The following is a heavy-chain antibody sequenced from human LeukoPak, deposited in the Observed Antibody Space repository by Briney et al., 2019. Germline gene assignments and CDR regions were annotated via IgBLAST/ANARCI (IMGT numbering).Heavy chain of an antibody. CDR2: IYYSGST. CDR3: ARSSEYYFGP. D-gene: IGHD2/OR15-2a*01. Sequence: SETLSLTCTVSGGSISSYYWSWIRQPPGKGLEWIGYIYYSGSTNYNPSLKSRVTISGDTSQNQFSLKLSSVTTADTAVYYCARSSEYYFGPWGQGTLVTVSS. J-gene: IGHJ5*02. CDR1: GGSISSYY. V-gene: IGHV4-59*01.